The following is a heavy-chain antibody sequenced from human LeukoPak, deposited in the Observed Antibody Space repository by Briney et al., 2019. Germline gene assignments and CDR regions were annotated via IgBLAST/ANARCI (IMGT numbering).Heavy chain of an antibody. D-gene: IGHD1-14*01. Sequence: GVSLRLSCAASGFTFSSYEMKCIRQAPGKGLEGVSYISTSCSTNSYADSVKGRFNISKDNAKHPMYLQITSLTAEDTAVYHCARETHAKPAYDAFDIWGQGTIVTVS. V-gene: IGHV3-48*03. J-gene: IGHJ3*02. CDR1: GFTFSSYE. CDR2: ISTSCSTN. CDR3: ARETHAKPAYDAFDI.